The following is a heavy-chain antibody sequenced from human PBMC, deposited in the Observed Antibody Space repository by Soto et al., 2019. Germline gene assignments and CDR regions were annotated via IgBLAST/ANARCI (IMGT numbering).Heavy chain of an antibody. J-gene: IGHJ4*02. CDR3: AKHRPMSSNLYI. CDR1: GFTFTNYA. CDR2: ISANGGTT. D-gene: IGHD3-16*01. Sequence: EVQLLESGGGLVRPGGSLRLSCAASGFTFTNYAFSWLRQAPGKGLEWVSAISANGGTTYYADSVKGRFTISRDNSKNSLYLQMNSLTAEDTAVYYFAKHRPMSSNLYIWGQGTLVTVSS. V-gene: IGHV3-23*01.